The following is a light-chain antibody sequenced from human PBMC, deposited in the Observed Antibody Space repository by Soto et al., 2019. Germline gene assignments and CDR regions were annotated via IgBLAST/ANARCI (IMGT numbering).Light chain of an antibody. Sequence: SYELTQPPSVSVSPGQTASITCSGDKLGDKYACWYQQKPGQSPVLVIYQDSKRPSGIPERFSGSNSGNTATLTISGTQAMDEADYYCQAWDSSSVFAVFGGGTKVTVL. J-gene: IGLJ2*01. CDR1: KLGDKY. CDR3: QAWDSSSVFAV. V-gene: IGLV3-1*01. CDR2: QDS.